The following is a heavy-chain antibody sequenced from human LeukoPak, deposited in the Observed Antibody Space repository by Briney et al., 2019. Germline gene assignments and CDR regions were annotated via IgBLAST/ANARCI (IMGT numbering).Heavy chain of an antibody. CDR1: GFTFSSYG. D-gene: IGHD2-2*01. CDR3: AKDALGCSSTSCYRNYYYGMDV. CDR2: ISYDGSNK. V-gene: IGHV3-30*18. Sequence: GGSLRPSCAASGFTFSSYGMHWVRQAPGKGLEWVAVISYDGSNKYYADSVKGRFTISRDNSKNTLYLQMNSLRAEDTAVYYCAKDALGCSSTSCYRNYYYGMDVWGKGTTVTVSS. J-gene: IGHJ6*04.